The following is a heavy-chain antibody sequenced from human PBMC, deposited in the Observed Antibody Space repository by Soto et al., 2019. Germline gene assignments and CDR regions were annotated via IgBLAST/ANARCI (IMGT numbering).Heavy chain of an antibody. D-gene: IGHD3-10*01. Sequence: QVQLVQSGAEVKKPGASVKVSCKASGYTFTSYGISWVRQAAGQGLEWMGWISAYNGNTNYAQKLQGRVPMTTDTXXSTANMELRSRRSDDTAVYYSARENPGNSYWYFDLWGRGTLVTVSS. V-gene: IGHV1-18*01. CDR2: ISAYNGNT. J-gene: IGHJ2*01. CDR3: ARENPGNSYWYFDL. CDR1: GYTFTSYG.